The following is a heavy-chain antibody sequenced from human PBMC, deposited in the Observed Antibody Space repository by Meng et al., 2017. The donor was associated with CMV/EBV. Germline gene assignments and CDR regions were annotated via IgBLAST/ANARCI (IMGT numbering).Heavy chain of an antibody. CDR2: IIPIFGTA. V-gene: IGHV1-69*05. J-gene: IGHJ4*02. CDR3: ATPSAGYSSSWYDY. Sequence: KASGATFSSYAISWVRQAPGQGLEWMGGIIPIFGTANYAQKFQGRVTITTDESTSTAYMELSSLRSEDTAVYYCATPSAGYSSSWYDYWGQGTLVTVSS. D-gene: IGHD6-13*01. CDR1: GATFSSYA.